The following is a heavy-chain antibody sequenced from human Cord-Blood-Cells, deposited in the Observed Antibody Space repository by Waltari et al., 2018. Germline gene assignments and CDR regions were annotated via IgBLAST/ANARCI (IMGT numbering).Heavy chain of an antibody. CDR2: IIPIFGTA. D-gene: IGHD5-18*01. Sequence: QVQLVQSGAEVKKPGSSVKVSCKASGGTFSSYAISWVRQAPGQGLEWMGGIIPIFGTANDAQKSQGRVTMTADESTSTAYMELSSLRSEDTVVYYCARAGTAMVRANWFDPWGQGTLVTVSS. CDR1: GGTFSSYA. CDR3: ARAGTAMVRANWFDP. V-gene: IGHV1-69*01. J-gene: IGHJ5*02.